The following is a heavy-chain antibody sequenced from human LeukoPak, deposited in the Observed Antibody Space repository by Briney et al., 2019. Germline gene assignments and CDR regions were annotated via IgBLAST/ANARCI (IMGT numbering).Heavy chain of an antibody. J-gene: IGHJ6*02. D-gene: IGHD5-24*01. CDR1: GYTFTNFY. CDR2: IDPSGGST. CDR3: ARGFRYTYGMDV. V-gene: IGHV1-46*01. Sequence: ASVKVSCKASGYTFTNFYMHWVRQAPGQGPEWMGRIDPSGGSTYYAQKFQGRVTMTRDTSTSTVYMELSSLRSEDTAVYYCARGFRYTYGMDVWGQGTTVTVS.